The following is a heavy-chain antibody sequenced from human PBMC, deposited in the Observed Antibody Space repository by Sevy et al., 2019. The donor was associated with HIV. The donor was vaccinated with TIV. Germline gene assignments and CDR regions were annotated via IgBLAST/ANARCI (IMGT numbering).Heavy chain of an antibody. Sequence: GGSLRLSCAASTFDFSSSGMNWVRQAPGKGLEWVTFIRYDGTTKYYRDSVKGRFTISRENYKNTVYLQMNSLRPEDTATYYCARLGSATVTTSDAFDIWGQGTTVTVSS. CDR1: TFDFSSSG. CDR3: ARLGSATVTTSDAFDI. V-gene: IGHV3-30*02. D-gene: IGHD4-17*01. CDR2: IRYDGTTK. J-gene: IGHJ3*02.